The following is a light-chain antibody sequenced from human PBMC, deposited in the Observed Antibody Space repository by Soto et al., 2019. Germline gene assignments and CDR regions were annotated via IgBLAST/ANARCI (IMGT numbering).Light chain of an antibody. CDR3: LQHLTYPFT. Sequence: DIQMTQSPSAMSASVGDRVTITCRASQDISSFLGWFQQKPGKVPKRLIYGASTLQSGVPSRFIGSGSGTEFTLTISSLQPEDFATYFCLQHLTYPFTFGQGTKLEIK. J-gene: IGKJ2*01. CDR1: QDISSF. V-gene: IGKV1-17*03. CDR2: GAS.